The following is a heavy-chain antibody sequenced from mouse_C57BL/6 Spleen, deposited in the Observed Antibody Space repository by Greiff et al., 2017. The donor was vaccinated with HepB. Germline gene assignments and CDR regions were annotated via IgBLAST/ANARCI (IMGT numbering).Heavy chain of an antibody. CDR3: ARPDYYGSSYGHWYFDV. Sequence: EVQLQQSGPELVKPGASVKISCKASGYTFTDYYMNWVKQSHGKSLEWIGDINPNNGGTSYNQKFKGKATLTVDKSSSTAYMELRSLTSEDSAVYYCARPDYYGSSYGHWYFDVWGTGTTVTVSS. V-gene: IGHV1-26*01. CDR2: INPNNGGT. CDR1: GYTFTDYY. J-gene: IGHJ1*03. D-gene: IGHD1-1*01.